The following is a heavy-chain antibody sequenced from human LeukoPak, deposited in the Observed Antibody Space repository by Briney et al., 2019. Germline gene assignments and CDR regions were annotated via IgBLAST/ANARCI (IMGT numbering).Heavy chain of an antibody. CDR2: ISGSGGST. D-gene: IGHD3-22*01. CDR3: AKLYYDSSGYYRRDNWSDP. CDR1: GFTFSSYA. V-gene: IGHV3-23*01. J-gene: IGHJ5*02. Sequence: GGSLRLSCAASGFTFSSYAMSWVRQAPGKGLEWVSAISGSGGSTYYADSGKGRFTISRDNSKNTLYLQMNSLRAEDTAVYYCAKLYYDSSGYYRRDNWSDPWGQGTLVTVSS.